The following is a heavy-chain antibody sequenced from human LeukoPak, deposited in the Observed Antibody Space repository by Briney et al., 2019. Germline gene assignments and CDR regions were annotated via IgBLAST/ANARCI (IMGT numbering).Heavy chain of an antibody. Sequence: ASVKVSCKASGYTFTSYDINWVRQATGQGLEWMGWMNPNSGNTGYAQKFQGRVTMTRDTSISTAYMELSRLRSDDTAVYYCAGPLQIAAAGSANFDYWGQGTLVTVSS. J-gene: IGHJ4*02. CDR1: GYTFTSYD. CDR2: MNPNSGNT. V-gene: IGHV1-8*01. D-gene: IGHD6-13*01. CDR3: AGPLQIAAAGSANFDY.